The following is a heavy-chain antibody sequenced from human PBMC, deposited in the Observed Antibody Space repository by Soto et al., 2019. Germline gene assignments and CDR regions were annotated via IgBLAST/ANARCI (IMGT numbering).Heavy chain of an antibody. CDR2: IYYSGST. V-gene: IGHV4-59*08. CDR1: GGSISSYY. J-gene: IGHJ5*02. CDR3: ARHQSHSSSYVDP. Sequence: SETLSLTCTVSGGSISSYYWSWIRQPPGKGLEWIGYIYYSGSTNYNPSLKSRVTISVDTSKNQFFLKLSSVTAADTAVYYCARHQSHSSSYVDPWGQGTLVTVSS. D-gene: IGHD6-13*01.